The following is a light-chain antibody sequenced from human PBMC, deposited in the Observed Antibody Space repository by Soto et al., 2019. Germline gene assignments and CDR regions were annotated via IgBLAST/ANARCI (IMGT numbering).Light chain of an antibody. Sequence: EIALTQSPATLSLSPGGRATLSCRASKSIESRYLAWYQQRPGQAPRLLIYGTSSRATGIPDRFSGSGSGTDFSLTISRLEPEDFAVYYCQQFGSSPGFTFGPGTKVDIK. J-gene: IGKJ3*01. CDR3: QQFGSSPGFT. V-gene: IGKV3-20*01. CDR2: GTS. CDR1: KSIESRY.